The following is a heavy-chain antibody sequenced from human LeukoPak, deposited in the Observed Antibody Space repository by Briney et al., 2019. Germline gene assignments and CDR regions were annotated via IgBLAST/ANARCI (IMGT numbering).Heavy chain of an antibody. CDR1: GYTFTGYY. J-gene: IGHJ5*02. Sequence: GASVKVSCKASGYTFTGYYMRWVRQAPGQGLEWMVCINPNSGGTNYAQKFQGRVTMTRDTSISTAYMELSRLRSDDTAVYYCARYSIAAAATDWFDPWGQGTLVTVSS. D-gene: IGHD6-13*01. CDR2: INPNSGGT. V-gene: IGHV1-2*02. CDR3: ARYSIAAAATDWFDP.